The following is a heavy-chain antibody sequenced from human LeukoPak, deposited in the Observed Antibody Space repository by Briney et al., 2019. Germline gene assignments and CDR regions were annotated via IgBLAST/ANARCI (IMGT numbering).Heavy chain of an antibody. V-gene: IGHV3-64D*09. Sequence: GGSLRLSCSASGFTFSGYAMHWVRQAPGKGLEYVSVISGNGGTTYYADSVRGRFTISRDNSKNTLYLQMSSLRAEDTAVYYCARDLRRIAAYYFDYWGQGTLVTVSS. D-gene: IGHD6-25*01. CDR2: ISGNGGTT. CDR3: ARDLRRIAAYYFDY. CDR1: GFTFSGYA. J-gene: IGHJ4*02.